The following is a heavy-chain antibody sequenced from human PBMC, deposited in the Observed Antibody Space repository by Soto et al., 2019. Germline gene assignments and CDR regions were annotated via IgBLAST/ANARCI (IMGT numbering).Heavy chain of an antibody. Sequence: SETLSLTCAVSGGSISSGGYSLSWIRRPPGKGLEWIGYIYHSGSTYYNPSLKSRVTISVDRSKNQFSLKLSSVTAADTAVYYCARVQGKYYDILTGYYRDNWFDPWGQGTLVTVSS. CDR1: GGSISSGGYS. J-gene: IGHJ5*02. D-gene: IGHD3-9*01. V-gene: IGHV4-30-2*01. CDR3: ARVQGKYYDILTGYYRDNWFDP. CDR2: IYHSGST.